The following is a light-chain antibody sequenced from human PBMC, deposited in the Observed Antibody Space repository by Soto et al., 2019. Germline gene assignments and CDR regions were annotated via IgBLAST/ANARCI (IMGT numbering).Light chain of an antibody. CDR2: GAS. CDR3: LHYSTYPLT. CDR1: QSVSTN. Sequence: EIVMTQSPATLSVSPGDRATLSCRASQSVSTNLAWYQQNPGQAPRLLIYGASTRATGIPARFSGSGSGTEFTLTISSLQSEDFASYYCLHYSTYPLTFGGGTRVDI. V-gene: IGKV3-15*01. J-gene: IGKJ4*01.